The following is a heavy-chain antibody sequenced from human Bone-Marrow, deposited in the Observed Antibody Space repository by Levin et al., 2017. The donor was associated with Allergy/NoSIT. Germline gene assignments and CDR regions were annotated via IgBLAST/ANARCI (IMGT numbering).Heavy chain of an antibody. V-gene: IGHV2-70*11. CDR3: ARMFLGGADSSGWSRYAFDV. CDR1: GFSITTSGMC. CDR2: IDWDDDK. Sequence: SGPTLVTSTQTLTLTCTFSGFSITTSGMCVTWIRQPPGKALEWLARIDWDDDKYYSSSLRTRPTISKDTSKNQVVLTVTNMDPVDTATYYCARMFLGGADSSGWSRYAFDVWGPGTTVTVSS. D-gene: IGHD6-19*01. J-gene: IGHJ3*01.